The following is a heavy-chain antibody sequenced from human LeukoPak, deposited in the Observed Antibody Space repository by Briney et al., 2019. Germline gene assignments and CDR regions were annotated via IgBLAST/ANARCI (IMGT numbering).Heavy chain of an antibody. Sequence: PGGSLRLSCAASGFSFSSYGMHWVRQAPGKGLEWVAVIWYDGSNKYYADSVKGRFTISRVNSKNTLYLQMNSLSAEDTAVYYCAREEEYSSSSVGYYYYGMDVWGQGPTVTVSS. CDR3: AREEEYSSSSVGYYYYGMDV. V-gene: IGHV3-33*01. CDR2: IWYDGSNK. D-gene: IGHD6-6*01. CDR1: GFSFSSYG. J-gene: IGHJ6*02.